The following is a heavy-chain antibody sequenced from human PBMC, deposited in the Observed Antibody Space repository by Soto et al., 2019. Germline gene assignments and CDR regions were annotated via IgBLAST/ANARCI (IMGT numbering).Heavy chain of an antibody. CDR2: IYHSGST. D-gene: IGHD4-17*01. CDR3: ARVDYGDYPWFDP. Sequence: QVRLQESGPGHVKPSGTLSLTCTVSGASISSSNWWNWVRQPPGKGPEWIGEIYHSGSTNYNPALQSRVTISVDTSKNQFSLKLSSVTAADTAVYYCARVDYGDYPWFDPWGQGTLVAVSS. CDR1: GASISSSNW. J-gene: IGHJ5*02. V-gene: IGHV4-4*02.